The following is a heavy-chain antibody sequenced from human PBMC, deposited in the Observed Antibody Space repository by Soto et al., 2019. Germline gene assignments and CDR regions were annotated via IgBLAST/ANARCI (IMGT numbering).Heavy chain of an antibody. V-gene: IGHV1-69*13. Sequence: SXKVSCQASGGAFSSYAISWVRQAPGQGLGWMGGIIPIFGTANYAQKFQGRVTITADESTSTAYMELSSLRSEDTAVYYCARDSLNGSGSYYLSYYYYYGMDVWGQGTTVTVSS. CDR3: ARDSLNGSGSYYLSYYYYYGMDV. J-gene: IGHJ6*02. CDR1: GGAFSSYA. D-gene: IGHD3-10*01. CDR2: IIPIFGTA.